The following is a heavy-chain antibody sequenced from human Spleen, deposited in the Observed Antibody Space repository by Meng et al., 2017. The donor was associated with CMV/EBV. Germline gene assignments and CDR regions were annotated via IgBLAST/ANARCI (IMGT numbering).Heavy chain of an antibody. CDR1: GGSISDYY. D-gene: IGHD5-18*01. CDR3: ARRYNYGYGLDV. Sequence: SETLSLTCTVSGGSISDYYWSWIRQPPGKGLEWTGYIHYTGSTNYNPYLKSRVTISLDTSKKQFSLELSSVTAADTAVYYCARRYNYGYGLDVWGQGTTVTVSS. V-gene: IGHV4-59*13. CDR2: IHYTGST. J-gene: IGHJ6*02.